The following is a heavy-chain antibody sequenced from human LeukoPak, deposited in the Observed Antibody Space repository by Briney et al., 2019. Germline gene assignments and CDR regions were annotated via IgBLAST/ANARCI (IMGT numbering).Heavy chain of an antibody. V-gene: IGHV3-48*01. D-gene: IGHD2-15*01. CDR3: ARDQGGGTSY. Sequence: GGSLRLSCAASGFTFSTYSMNWVRQAPGKGLEGVSYISSLSGTIYYADSVKGRFTISRDNAKNSLYLQMNSLRAEDTAIYYCARDQGGGTSYWGQGTLVTVSS. J-gene: IGHJ4*02. CDR2: ISSLSGTI. CDR1: GFTFSTYS.